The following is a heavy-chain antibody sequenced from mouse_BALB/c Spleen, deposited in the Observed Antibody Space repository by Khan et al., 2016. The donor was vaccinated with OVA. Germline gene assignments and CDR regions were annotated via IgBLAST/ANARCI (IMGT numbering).Heavy chain of an antibody. CDR2: INTYTGEA. D-gene: IGHD2-1*01. Sequence: QIQLVQSGPELKKPGETVKISCKASGYTLTDYGMNWVKQAPGKGLKWMGWINTYTGEATYADDFKGRFAFSLETSASTAYLQINNLKTEDTATYFCSRSNGNSWFAYWGQGTLVTVSA. V-gene: IGHV9-3-1*01. J-gene: IGHJ3*01. CDR3: SRSNGNSWFAY. CDR1: GYTLTDYG.